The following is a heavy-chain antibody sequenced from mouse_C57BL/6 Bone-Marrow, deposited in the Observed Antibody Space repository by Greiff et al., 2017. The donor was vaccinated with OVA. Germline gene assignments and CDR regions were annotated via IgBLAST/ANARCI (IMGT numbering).Heavy chain of an antibody. J-gene: IGHJ3*01. V-gene: IGHV1-81*01. CDR1: GYTFTSYG. CDR3: ASLPY. Sequence: VQLQQSGAELARPGASVKLSCKASGYTFTSYGISWVKQRTGQGLEWIGAIYPRSGNTYYTKKFKGKATLTADKSSSTAYMELRSLTSEDSAVFYCASLPYWGQGTLVTVSA. CDR2: IYPRSGNT.